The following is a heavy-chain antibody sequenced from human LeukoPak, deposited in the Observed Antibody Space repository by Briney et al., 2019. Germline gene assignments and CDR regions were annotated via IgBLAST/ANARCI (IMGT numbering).Heavy chain of an antibody. D-gene: IGHD3-16*01. J-gene: IGHJ4*02. Sequence: PGGSLRLSCAASGFTFSTYWMHWVRQAPGKGLVWVSRINPDGSTTNYADSVKGRFTISRDNAKNTLYLHMHSLRAEDTAVYSVASLKENGGGWGQGTLVTVSS. V-gene: IGHV3-74*01. CDR3: ASLKENGGG. CDR2: INPDGSTT. CDR1: GFTFSTYW.